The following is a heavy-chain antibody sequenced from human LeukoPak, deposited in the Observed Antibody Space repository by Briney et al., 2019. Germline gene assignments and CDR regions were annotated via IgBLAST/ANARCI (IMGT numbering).Heavy chain of an antibody. V-gene: IGHV3-48*01. CDR3: QAWIFGVVGDAFDI. D-gene: IGHD3-3*01. CDR1: GFTFSSYS. CDR2: ISSSSSTI. Sequence: GGSLRLSCAASGFTFSSYSMNWVRQAPGKGLEWVSYISSSSSTIYYADSVKGRFTISRDNAKNSLYLQMNSLRAEDTAVYYCQAWIFGVVGDAFDIWGQGTMVTVSS. J-gene: IGHJ3*02.